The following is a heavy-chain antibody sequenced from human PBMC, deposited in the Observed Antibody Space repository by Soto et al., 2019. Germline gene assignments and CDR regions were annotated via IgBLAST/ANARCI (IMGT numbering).Heavy chain of an antibody. CDR2: ISGSGGST. J-gene: IGHJ6*02. CDR1: GFTFSSYA. CDR3: AKGCLRDAIGRTSGSYCV. Sequence: EVQLLESGGGLVQPGGSLRLSCAASGFTFSSYAMSWVRQAPGKGLEWVSAISGSGGSTYYADSVKGRFTVSRDNSKNTLYLQMNSLRAEDTAVYYCAKGCLRDAIGRTSGSYCVWGQGTTVTVSS. V-gene: IGHV3-23*01. D-gene: IGHD1-26*01.